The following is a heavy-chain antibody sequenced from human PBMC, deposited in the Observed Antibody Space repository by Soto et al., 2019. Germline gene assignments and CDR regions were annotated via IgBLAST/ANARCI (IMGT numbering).Heavy chain of an antibody. V-gene: IGHV3-15*01. Sequence: PGGSLRLSCAASGFTFSDHYMDLVRQAPGRGLECVGRIKSKTDGGTTDYTAPVKGRFTISRDDSKNTLYLQMNSLKIEDTAVYYCTTGSTSTKNYWGQGTLVTVSS. CDR2: IKSKTDGGTT. CDR1: GFTFSDHY. CDR3: TTGSTSTKNY. J-gene: IGHJ4*02. D-gene: IGHD6-6*01.